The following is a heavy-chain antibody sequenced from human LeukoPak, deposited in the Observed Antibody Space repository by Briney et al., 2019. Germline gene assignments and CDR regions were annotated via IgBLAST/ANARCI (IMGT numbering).Heavy chain of an antibody. J-gene: IGHJ4*02. Sequence: SETLSLTCTVSGGSISGNYWSWVRQPPGKGLEWIGNIYYSGGTKYNPSLKSRVTISVDTSKNQFSLKLSSVTAADTAVYYCARLRFLEWLTAYFDYWGQGTLVTVSS. CDR2: IYYSGGT. CDR1: GGSISGNY. V-gene: IGHV4-59*08. D-gene: IGHD3-3*01. CDR3: ARLRFLEWLTAYFDY.